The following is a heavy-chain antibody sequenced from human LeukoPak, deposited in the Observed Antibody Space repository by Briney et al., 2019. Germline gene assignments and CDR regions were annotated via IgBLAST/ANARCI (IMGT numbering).Heavy chain of an antibody. D-gene: IGHD5-18*01. Sequence: PSETLSLTCTVSGGSISSYYWSWIRQPAGKGLEWIGHIYTNGSTNYNPSLKSRVTISVDKSKNQFSLKLSSVTAADTAVYYCAALDTAMFYDYWGQGTLVTVSS. J-gene: IGHJ4*02. V-gene: IGHV4-4*07. CDR3: AALDTAMFYDY. CDR1: GGSISSYY. CDR2: IYTNGST.